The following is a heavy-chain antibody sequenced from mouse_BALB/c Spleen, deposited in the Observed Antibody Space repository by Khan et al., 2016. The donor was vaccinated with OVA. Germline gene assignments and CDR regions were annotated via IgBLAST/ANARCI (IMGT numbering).Heavy chain of an antibody. Sequence: QIQLVQSGPELKKPGETVKISCKASGYTFTNYGMNWVKQAPGKGLKWMGWINTYTGEPTYADDFKGRSAFSLETSASTVYLQIKNLKNEDTATYFCARSNSYWYFDVWGAGTTVTVSS. V-gene: IGHV9-3-1*01. CDR2: INTYTGEP. CDR3: ARSNSYWYFDV. J-gene: IGHJ1*01. CDR1: GYTFTNYG. D-gene: IGHD4-1*02.